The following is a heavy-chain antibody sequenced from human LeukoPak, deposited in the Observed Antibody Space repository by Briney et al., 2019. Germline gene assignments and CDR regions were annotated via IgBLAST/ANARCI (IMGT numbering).Heavy chain of an antibody. CDR1: SASVNNGHHY. Sequence: SETLSLTCTDSSASVNNGHHYRAWIRQPPGKGLEWIGTIHYSGTSIFYSPSLESRVTLFADTSTNRFSLNLRSVTAADTAVYFCAAGGDSAKAGYWGHGTLVTVSS. CDR3: AAGGDSAKAGY. J-gene: IGHJ4*01. V-gene: IGHV4-39*01. CDR2: IHYSGTSI. D-gene: IGHD3-16*01.